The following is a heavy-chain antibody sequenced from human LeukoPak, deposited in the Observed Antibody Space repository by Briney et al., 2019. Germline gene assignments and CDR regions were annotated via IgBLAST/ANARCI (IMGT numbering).Heavy chain of an antibody. CDR1: GGSISTSAYY. V-gene: IGHV4-39*01. Sequence: PSETLSLTCIVSGGSISTSAYYWGWIRQPPGEGLQWIGSIYYSGNTYYNSSLKSRVTISVDTSTSQFSLRLSSVTAADTAVYYCARAQYILEPGYYYYGMDVWGQGTTVTVSS. CDR3: ARAQYILEPGYYYYGMDV. J-gene: IGHJ6*02. CDR2: IYYSGNT. D-gene: IGHD3-3*01.